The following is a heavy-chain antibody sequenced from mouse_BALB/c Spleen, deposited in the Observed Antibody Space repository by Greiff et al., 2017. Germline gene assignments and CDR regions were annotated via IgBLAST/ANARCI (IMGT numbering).Heavy chain of an antibody. V-gene: IGHV3-2*02. CDR1: GYSITSDYA. CDR2: ISYSGST. Sequence: EVQLVESGPGLVKPSQSLSLTCTVTGYSITSDYAWNWIRQFPGNKLEWMGYISYSGSTSYNPSLKSRISITRDTSKNQFFLQLNSVTTEDTATYYCARPLITTGSFDVWGAGTTVTVSS. D-gene: IGHD1-1*01. CDR3: ARPLITTGSFDV. J-gene: IGHJ1*01.